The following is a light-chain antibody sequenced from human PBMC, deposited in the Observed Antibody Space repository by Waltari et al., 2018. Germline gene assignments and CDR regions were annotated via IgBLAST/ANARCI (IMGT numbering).Light chain of an antibody. CDR2: KVS. J-gene: IGKJ1*01. V-gene: IGKV2-30*02. Sequence: DVVMTQSPLSLPVTLGQPAAISCRSSQSLVHGDGDTYLSWFQQRPGQSPRRLIYKVSNRDSGVPDRFSGSGSGTDFTLKISRVEADDIEIYYCMQGTQWPRSFGQGTKVEIE. CDR1: QSLVHGDGDTY. CDR3: MQGTQWPRS.